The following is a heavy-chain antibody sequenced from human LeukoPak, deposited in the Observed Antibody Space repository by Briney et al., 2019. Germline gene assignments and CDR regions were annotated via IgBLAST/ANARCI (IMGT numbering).Heavy chain of an antibody. D-gene: IGHD6-19*01. J-gene: IGHJ4*02. CDR3: AREGAVAGTRCFDY. CDR1: GGTFSSYA. CDR2: IIPIFGTA. V-gene: IGHV1-69*01. Sequence: SVKVSCKASGGTFSSYAISWVRQAPGQGLEWMGGIIPIFGTANYAQKFQGRVTITADESTSTAYMELSSLRSEDTAVYYCAREGAVAGTRCFDYWGQGTLVTVSS.